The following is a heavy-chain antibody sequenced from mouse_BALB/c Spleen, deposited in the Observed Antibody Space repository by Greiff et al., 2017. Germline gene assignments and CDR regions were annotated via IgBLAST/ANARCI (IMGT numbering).Heavy chain of an antibody. J-gene: IGHJ4*01. CDR3: ARGGLGYYAMDY. D-gene: IGHD4-1*01. CDR1: GFTFSDYY. V-gene: IGHV5-4*02. Sequence: EVHLVESGGGLVKPGGSLKLSCAASGFTFSDYYMYWVRQTPEKRLEWVATISDGGSYTYYPDSVKGRFTISRDNAKNNLYLQMSSLKSEDTAMYYCARGGLGYYAMDYWGQGTSVTVSS. CDR2: ISDGGSYT.